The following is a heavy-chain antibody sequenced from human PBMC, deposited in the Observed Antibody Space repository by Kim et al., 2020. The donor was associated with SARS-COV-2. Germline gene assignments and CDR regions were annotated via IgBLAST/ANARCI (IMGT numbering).Heavy chain of an antibody. V-gene: IGHV3-21*01. D-gene: IGHD2-15*01. Sequence: GGSLRLSCVASGFTFSTYSMIWVRQAPGKGLEWVSSISGSSTYIYYADSLEGRFTISRDNAKHSLFLQMNSLRAEDTAVYYCARDLCRGGRCFDYWGQGT. CDR3: ARDLCRGGRCFDY. CDR2: ISGSSTYI. CDR1: GFTFSTYS. J-gene: IGHJ4*02.